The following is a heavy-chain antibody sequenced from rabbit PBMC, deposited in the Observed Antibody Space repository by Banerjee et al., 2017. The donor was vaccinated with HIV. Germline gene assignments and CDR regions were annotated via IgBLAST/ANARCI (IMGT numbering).Heavy chain of an antibody. D-gene: IGHD4-1*01. CDR2: IVSSSGST. CDR1: GFSFSSHY. CDR3: ARDLAGVIGWNFGL. V-gene: IGHV1S45*01. J-gene: IGHJ6*01. Sequence: QEQLVESGGGLVKPGASLTLTCTASGFSFSSHYMCWVRQAPGKGLELIACIVSSSGSTVYATWAKGPFTISKTSSTTVTLQMTSLTAADTATYFCARDLAGVIGWNFGLWGPGTLVTVS.